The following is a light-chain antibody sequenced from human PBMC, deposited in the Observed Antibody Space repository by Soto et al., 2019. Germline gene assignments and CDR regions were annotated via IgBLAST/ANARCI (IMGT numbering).Light chain of an antibody. CDR2: DAS. V-gene: IGKV1-5*01. J-gene: IGKJ4*01. CDR3: QQYDTYPLT. Sequence: DVQMTQSPSSLSASVGDRVTITCRASQSINNWLAWYQQKPGKAPKFLIYDASTLETGVPSRFSGSASGTEFTLTISGLQPEDVASYHCQQYDTYPLTFGGGTKVDIK. CDR1: QSINNW.